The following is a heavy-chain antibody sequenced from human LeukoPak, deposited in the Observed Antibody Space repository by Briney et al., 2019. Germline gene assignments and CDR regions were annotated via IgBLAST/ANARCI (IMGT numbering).Heavy chain of an antibody. CDR2: IYHSGST. D-gene: IGHD1-26*01. Sequence: SETLSLTCAVSGYSISSGYYWGWIRQPPGKGLEWTGSIYHSGSTYYNPSLKSRVTISVDTSKNQFSLKLSSVTAADTAVYYCARVISGSHGGFDSWGQGTLVTVSS. CDR3: ARVISGSHGGFDS. J-gene: IGHJ4*02. CDR1: GYSISSGYY. V-gene: IGHV4-38-2*01.